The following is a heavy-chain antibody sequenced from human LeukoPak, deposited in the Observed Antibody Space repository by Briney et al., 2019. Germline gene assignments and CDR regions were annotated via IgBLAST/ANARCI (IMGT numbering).Heavy chain of an antibody. Sequence: GASLRLSCAASGFTFSNYAMSWVRQAPGKGLEWVSSISGSGGSTYYADFVKGRFTISRDNSKNTLYLQMNSLRAEDTAVYYCAKGIVGAIPVDYWGQGTLVTVSS. D-gene: IGHD1-26*01. CDR2: ISGSGGST. CDR3: AKGIVGAIPVDY. J-gene: IGHJ4*02. CDR1: GFTFSNYA. V-gene: IGHV3-23*01.